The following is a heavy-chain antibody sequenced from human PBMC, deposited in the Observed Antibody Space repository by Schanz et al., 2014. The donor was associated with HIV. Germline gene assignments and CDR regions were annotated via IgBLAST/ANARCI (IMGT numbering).Heavy chain of an antibody. CDR2: TWFDKLKN. CDR3: ARVPRWLQPHFDY. V-gene: IGHV3-33*01. J-gene: IGHJ4*02. Sequence: QVVESGGGVVQPGMSLRLSCAASGSTFSTHAMHWVRQAPGKGLQWVAGTWFDKLKNYHAASADSVRGRFTISRDNAMDTLYLQMNNLRGDDSAVYYCARVPRWLQPHFDYWGQGILVTVSS. CDR1: GSTFSTHA. D-gene: IGHD5-12*01.